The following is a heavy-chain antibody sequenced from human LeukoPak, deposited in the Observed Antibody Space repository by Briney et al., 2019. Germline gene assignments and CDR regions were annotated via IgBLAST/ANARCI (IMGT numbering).Heavy chain of an antibody. CDR2: IYYSGST. J-gene: IGHJ6*03. CDR1: GGSISSYY. V-gene: IGHV4-59*01. CDR3: ARGKGYCSGGSCRGYYMDV. Sequence: PSETLSLTCTVSGGSISSYYWSWIRQPPGKGLEWIGYIYYSGSTNYNPSLKSRVTISVDTSKNQFSLKLSSVTAADTAVYYCARGKGYCSGGSCRGYYMDVWGKGTTVTISS. D-gene: IGHD2-15*01.